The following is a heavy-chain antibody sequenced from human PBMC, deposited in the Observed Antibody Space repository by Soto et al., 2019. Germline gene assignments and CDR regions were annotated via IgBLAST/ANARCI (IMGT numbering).Heavy chain of an antibody. J-gene: IGHJ4*02. V-gene: IGHV1-2*02. CDR3: ARAATLRYSGYALDH. D-gene: IGHD5-12*01. CDR2: INPNSGAT. Sequence: QVQLVSSGAEVKKPGASVKVSCRASGYTFTDYYIHWVRQAPGQGLQWVGWINPNSGATEYAQKFQGRVTMTRDPSIRTVYMEVTRLRSDDTALYFCARAATLRYSGYALDHWGQGTRVTVST. CDR1: GYTFTDYY.